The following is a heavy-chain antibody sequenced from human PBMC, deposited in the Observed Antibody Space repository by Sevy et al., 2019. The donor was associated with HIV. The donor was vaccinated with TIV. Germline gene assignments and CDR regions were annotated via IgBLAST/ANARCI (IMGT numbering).Heavy chain of an antibody. V-gene: IGHV3-23*01. CDR1: GFTFSKYS. Sequence: GGSLRLSCVASGFTFSKYSMSWVRQTPGKGLEWVSTLSFACGRINYADSVKGRFTMSRDDSINTFYLQMDNLRAEDTAIYYCAREGCSKPHDYWGQGTLVTVSS. D-gene: IGHD2-2*01. J-gene: IGHJ4*02. CDR3: AREGCSKPHDY. CDR2: LSFACGRI.